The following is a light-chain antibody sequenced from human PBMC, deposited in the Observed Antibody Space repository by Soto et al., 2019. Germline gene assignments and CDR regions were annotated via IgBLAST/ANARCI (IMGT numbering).Light chain of an antibody. CDR1: QSVISNY. V-gene: IGKV3-20*01. J-gene: IGKJ2*01. CDR3: QQYDTSLYT. Sequence: EIVLTQSPGTLSLSPGEGATLSCRASQSVISNYLAWYQQKPGQAPRLLIYGASSRATGIPDRFSGSGSGTDLTLTISRLEPEDFAVYYCQQYDTSLYTFGQGTKVDI. CDR2: GAS.